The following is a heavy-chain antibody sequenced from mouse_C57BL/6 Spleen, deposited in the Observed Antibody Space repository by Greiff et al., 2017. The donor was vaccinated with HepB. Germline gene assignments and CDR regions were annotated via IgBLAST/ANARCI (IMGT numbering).Heavy chain of an antibody. Sequence: EVQLVESGPGLVKPSQSLSLTCSVTGYSITSGYYWNWIRQFPGNKLEWMGYISYDGSNNYNPSLKNRITITRDTSKNQFVLKLNSVTTEDTATYYCASDALIYFDYWGQGTTLTVSS. J-gene: IGHJ2*01. CDR3: ASDALIYFDY. CDR1: GYSITSGYY. CDR2: ISYDGSN. V-gene: IGHV3-6*01.